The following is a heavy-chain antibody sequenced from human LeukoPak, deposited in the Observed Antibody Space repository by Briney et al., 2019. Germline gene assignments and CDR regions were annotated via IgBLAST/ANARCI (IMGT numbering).Heavy chain of an antibody. Sequence: TSETLSLTCTVSGGSISSGDYYWSWIRQPPGKGLEWIGYIYYSGSTYYNPSLKSRVTISVDTSKNQFSLKLSSVTAADTAVYYCARDLSSPTYYYDSSGYKSVAFDIWGQGTMVTVSS. J-gene: IGHJ3*02. V-gene: IGHV4-30-4*01. CDR2: IYYSGST. CDR1: GGSISSGDYY. CDR3: ARDLSSPTYYYDSSGYKSVAFDI. D-gene: IGHD3-22*01.